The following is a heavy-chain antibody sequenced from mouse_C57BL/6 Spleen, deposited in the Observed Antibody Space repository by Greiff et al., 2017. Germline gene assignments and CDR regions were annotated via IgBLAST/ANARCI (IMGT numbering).Heavy chain of an antibody. V-gene: IGHV1-53*01. J-gene: IGHJ4*01. CDR3: ASGGYGSRTDYAMDY. CDR1: GYTFTSYW. Sequence: QVQLQQPGTELVKPGASVKLSCKASGYTFTSYWMHWVKQRPGQGLEWIGNINPSNGGTNYNEKFKSKATLTVDKSSSTAYMQLSSLTSEDSAVYYCASGGYGSRTDYAMDYWGQGTSVTVSS. CDR2: INPSNGGT. D-gene: IGHD1-1*01.